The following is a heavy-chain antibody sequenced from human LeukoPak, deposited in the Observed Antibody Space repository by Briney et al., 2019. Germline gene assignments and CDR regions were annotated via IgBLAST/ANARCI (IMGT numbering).Heavy chain of an antibody. Sequence: SETLSLTCVVSGYSINNGHYWGWIRPPPGKGLEWIGSIFHSGSTYRNPSLKSRVTISVDTSKNQFSLNLRSVTAADTAVYYCARGRTPDIPLAGTGFDFDYWGQGTLVTVSS. J-gene: IGHJ4*02. D-gene: IGHD6-19*01. CDR1: GYSINNGHY. V-gene: IGHV4-38-2*01. CDR3: ARGRTPDIPLAGTGFDFDY. CDR2: IFHSGST.